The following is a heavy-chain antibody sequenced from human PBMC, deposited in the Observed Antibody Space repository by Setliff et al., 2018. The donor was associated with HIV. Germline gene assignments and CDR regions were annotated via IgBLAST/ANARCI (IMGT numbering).Heavy chain of an antibody. V-gene: IGHV3-15*01. Sequence: GGSLRLSCATSGFTFNDAWMNWVRQAPGKGLEWVGGIKSKTDGGTTDYAAPVKGRFTISRDDSKNMLYLQMNSLETEDTAVYYCTTKGRDVYTLGAPGWGQGTLVTVSS. CDR3: TTKGRDVYTLGAPG. CDR1: GFTFNDAW. CDR2: IKSKTDGGTT. J-gene: IGHJ4*02. D-gene: IGHD2-15*01.